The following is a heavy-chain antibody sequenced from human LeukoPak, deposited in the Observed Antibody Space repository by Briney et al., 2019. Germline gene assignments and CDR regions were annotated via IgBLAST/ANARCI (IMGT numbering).Heavy chain of an antibody. Sequence: PSETLSLTCTVSGGSVNSGSYYWSWIRQPPGKGLEWIGYIYYSGSTNYNPSLKSRVTISVDTSKNQFSLKLSSVTAADTAVYYCASFTGYSYGRFDYWGQGTLVTVSS. D-gene: IGHD5-18*01. CDR2: IYYSGST. CDR1: GGSVNSGSYY. V-gene: IGHV4-61*01. J-gene: IGHJ4*02. CDR3: ASFTGYSYGRFDY.